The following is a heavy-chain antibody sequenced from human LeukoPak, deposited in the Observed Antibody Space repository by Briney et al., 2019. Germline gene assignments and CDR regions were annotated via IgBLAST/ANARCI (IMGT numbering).Heavy chain of an antibody. V-gene: IGHV3-23*01. Sequence: GGSLRLSCAASGFTFSSYAMSWVRQAPGKGLEWVSAISGSGGSTYYADSVKGRFTISRDNSKNTLYLQMSSLRAEDTAVYYCAKDPHYYDSSGYYDYWGQGTLVTVSS. CDR2: ISGSGGST. CDR3: AKDPHYYDSSGYYDY. D-gene: IGHD3-22*01. CDR1: GFTFSSYA. J-gene: IGHJ4*02.